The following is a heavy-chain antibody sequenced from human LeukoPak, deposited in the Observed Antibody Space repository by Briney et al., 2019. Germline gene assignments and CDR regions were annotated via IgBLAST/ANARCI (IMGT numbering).Heavy chain of an antibody. J-gene: IGHJ4*02. D-gene: IGHD2-8*01. CDR2: IYTSGST. V-gene: IGHV4-61*02. CDR1: GGSISSGSYY. CDR3: ASGPHGVFDY. Sequence: PSQTLSPTCTVSGGSISSGSYYWSWIRQPAGKGLEWIGRIYTSGSTNYNPSLKSRVTMSVDTSKNQFSLKLSSVTAADTAVYYCASGPHGVFDYWGQGTLVTVSS.